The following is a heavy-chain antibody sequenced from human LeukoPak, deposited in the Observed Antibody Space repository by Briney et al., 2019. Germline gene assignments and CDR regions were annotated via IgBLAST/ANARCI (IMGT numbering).Heavy chain of an antibody. J-gene: IGHJ3*02. CDR3: ARAATAPLRDIVVVPAAIRGGAFDI. Sequence: PSETLSLTCTVSGGSISSYYWSWIRQPPGKGLEWIGYIYYSGSTNYNPSLKSRVTISVDTSKNQFSLKLSSVTAADTAVYYCARAATAPLRDIVVVPAAIRGGAFDIWGQGTMVTVSS. V-gene: IGHV4-59*01. CDR2: IYYSGST. D-gene: IGHD2-2*02. CDR1: GGSISSYY.